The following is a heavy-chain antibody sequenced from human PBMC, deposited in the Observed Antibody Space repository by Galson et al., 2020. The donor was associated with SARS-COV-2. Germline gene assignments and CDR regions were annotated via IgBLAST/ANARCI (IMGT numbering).Heavy chain of an antibody. J-gene: IGHJ4*02. D-gene: IGHD6-6*01. V-gene: IGHV4-34*01. Sequence: SQTLSLTCAVYGGSFSGYYWGWIRQAPGKGLGWIGEINDSGSINYNPSLNSRATMSVDTSKSQFSLKVSSVTAADTAVYYCARIEYNSPPHYWGRGTLVTVSS. CDR3: ARIEYNSPPHY. CDR2: INDSGSI. CDR1: GGSFSGYY.